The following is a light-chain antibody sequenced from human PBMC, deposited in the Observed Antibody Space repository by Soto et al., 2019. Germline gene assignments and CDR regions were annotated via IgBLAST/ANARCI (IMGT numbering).Light chain of an antibody. CDR1: SSDVGGNKY. CDR2: KVT. J-gene: IGLJ1*01. V-gene: IGLV2-14*01. CDR3: ASSTSDSLYV. Sequence: QSVLTQPASASGSPGQSITISCTGTSSDVGGNKYVSWYQQYPGKVPKLLINKVTNRPSGVSYRFSGSKSGNTASLTVSALLAEYEADYFCASSTSDSLYVFGTGPKVNVL.